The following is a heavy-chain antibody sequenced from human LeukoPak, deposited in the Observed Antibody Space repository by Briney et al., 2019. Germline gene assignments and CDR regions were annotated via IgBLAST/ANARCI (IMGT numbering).Heavy chain of an antibody. V-gene: IGHV3-23*01. CDR3: AKDPSGDYIGTFEM. Sequence: GGSLRLSRTTSKFNFNSYGMTWVRQAPGRGLEWVSSISGSGGSTQYAASVQGRFTISRDNSKNTLYLQMNSLRAEDTAIYYCAKDPSGDYIGTFEMWGQGTMVTVSS. D-gene: IGHD4-17*01. CDR1: KFNFNSYG. CDR2: ISGSGGST. J-gene: IGHJ3*02.